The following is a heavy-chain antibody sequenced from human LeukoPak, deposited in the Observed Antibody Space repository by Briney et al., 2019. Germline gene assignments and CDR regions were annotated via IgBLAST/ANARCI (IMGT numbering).Heavy chain of an antibody. J-gene: IGHJ4*02. D-gene: IGHD4-17*01. Sequence: GGSLRLSCGASGFIFSNYGMYWVRQAPGKGLEWVAVIWYDGSNKYYADSVKGRFAISRDNPKNTLYLQMNSLRAEDTAVYYCARDYGDYGFDYWGQGTLVTVSS. CDR1: GFIFSNYG. CDR3: ARDYGDYGFDY. CDR2: IWYDGSNK. V-gene: IGHV3-33*08.